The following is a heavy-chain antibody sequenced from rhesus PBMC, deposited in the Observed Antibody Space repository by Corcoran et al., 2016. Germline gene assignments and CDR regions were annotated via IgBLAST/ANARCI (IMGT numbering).Heavy chain of an antibody. V-gene: IGHV4-73*01. J-gene: IGHJ4*01. Sequence: QVKLQQWGEGLVKPSETLSLTCAVYGGSISGYYYWSWIRQPPGKGLEWSGYIYGNSTSTNDNPSHKNRVTISEATSKNQFSLKLSSVTAADTAVYYCARDLHGRGRFDYWGQGVLVTVSS. D-gene: IGHD4-17*01. CDR3: ARDLHGRGRFDY. CDR2: IYGNSTST. CDR1: GGSISGYYY.